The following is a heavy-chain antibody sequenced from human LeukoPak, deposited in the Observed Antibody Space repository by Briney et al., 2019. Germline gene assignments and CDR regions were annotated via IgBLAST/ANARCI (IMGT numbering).Heavy chain of an antibody. Sequence: ASVKVSCKASGYTFTSYGISWVRQAPGQGLEWMGWISAYNGNTNYAQKLQGRVTMTTDTSTSTAYMELRSLRSDDTAVYYCARDSWGKTGTTYYFDYWGQGTLVTVSS. J-gene: IGHJ4*02. V-gene: IGHV1-18*01. D-gene: IGHD1-7*01. CDR1: GYTFTSYG. CDR2: ISAYNGNT. CDR3: ARDSWGKTGTTYYFDY.